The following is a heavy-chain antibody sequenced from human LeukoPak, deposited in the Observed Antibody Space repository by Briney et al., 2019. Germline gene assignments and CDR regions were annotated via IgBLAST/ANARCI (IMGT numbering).Heavy chain of an antibody. J-gene: IGHJ6*03. V-gene: IGHV1-69*06. CDR3: ARRVLTTADYMDV. CDR1: GGSFSSYA. Sequence: ASVKVSCKASGGSFSSYAIIWVRQAPAQGLEWTGGVIPIFGTANYAQKFQGRVTITADKSTSTAYMELSSLRSEDTAVYYCARRVLTTADYMDVWGKGTTVTVCS. D-gene: IGHD4-17*01. CDR2: VIPIFGTA.